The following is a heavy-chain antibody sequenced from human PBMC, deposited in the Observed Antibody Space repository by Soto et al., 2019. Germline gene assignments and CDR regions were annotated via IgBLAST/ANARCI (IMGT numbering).Heavy chain of an antibody. CDR1: GGSISSSSYY. V-gene: IGHV4-39*01. CDR2: IYYSGST. CDR3: ARRGDYGDDAFDI. Sequence: SETLSLTCTVSGGSISSSSYYWGWIRQPPGKGLEWIGSIYYSGSTYYNPSLKGRVTISVDTSKNQFSLKLSSVTAADTAVYYCARRGDYGDDAFDIWGQGTMVTVSS. D-gene: IGHD4-17*01. J-gene: IGHJ3*02.